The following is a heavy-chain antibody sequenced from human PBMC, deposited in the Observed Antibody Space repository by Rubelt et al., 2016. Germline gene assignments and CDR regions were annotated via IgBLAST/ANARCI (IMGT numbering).Heavy chain of an antibody. Sequence: QVQLVESGGGVVQPGRSLRLSCAASGFNFSTYTMHWVRQAPGKGLDCVAVISDDGSKKYYADSVKGRFTVSRDNSKNTLYLEMNSLRTEETAIYYCARDSSGTDYWGQGTLVTVSS. CDR2: ISDDGSKK. CDR3: ARDSSGTDY. CDR1: GFNFSTYT. D-gene: IGHD3-22*01. J-gene: IGHJ4*02. V-gene: IGHV3-30*04.